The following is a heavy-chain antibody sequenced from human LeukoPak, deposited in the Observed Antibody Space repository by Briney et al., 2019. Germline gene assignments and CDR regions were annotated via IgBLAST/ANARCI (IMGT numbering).Heavy chain of an antibody. CDR3: ARDQEIVVVPAAPGYGMDV. CDR2: ISAYNGNT. V-gene: IGHV1-18*01. D-gene: IGHD2-2*01. CDR1: GYTFTSYG. Sequence: ASVKVSCKASGYTFTSYGIGWVRQAPGQGLEWMGWISAYNGNTNYAQKLQGRVTMTTDTSTGTAYMELRSLRSDDTAVYYCARDQEIVVVPAAPGYGMDVWGQGTTVTVSS. J-gene: IGHJ6*02.